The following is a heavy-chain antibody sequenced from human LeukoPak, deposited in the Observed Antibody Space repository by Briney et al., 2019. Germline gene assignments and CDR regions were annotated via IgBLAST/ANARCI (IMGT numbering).Heavy chain of an antibody. CDR1: GYTFTSYD. V-gene: IGHV1-8*01. CDR3: ASSYYYDSSGYIYYFDY. Sequence: ASVKVSCKASGYTFTSYDINWVRQATGQGLEWMGWMNPNSGNTGYAQKFQGRVTMTRNTSISTAYMELSSLRSEDTAVYYCASSYYYDSSGYIYYFDYWGQGTLVTVSS. J-gene: IGHJ4*02. D-gene: IGHD3-22*01. CDR2: MNPNSGNT.